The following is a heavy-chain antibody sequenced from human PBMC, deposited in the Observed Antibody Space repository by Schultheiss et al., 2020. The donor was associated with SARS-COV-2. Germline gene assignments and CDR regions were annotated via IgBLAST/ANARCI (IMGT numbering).Heavy chain of an antibody. D-gene: IGHD3-22*01. CDR2: INPNSGGT. J-gene: IGHJ4*02. CDR1: GYTFTGYY. CDR3: ARAQPYYYDSSGYLNY. Sequence: ASVKVSCKASGYTFTGYYMHWVRQAPGQGLEWMGWINPNSGGTNYAQKFQVRVTMTRDTSISTAYMELSRLRSDDTAVYYCARAQPYYYDSSGYLNYWGQGTLVTVSS. V-gene: IGHV1-2*02.